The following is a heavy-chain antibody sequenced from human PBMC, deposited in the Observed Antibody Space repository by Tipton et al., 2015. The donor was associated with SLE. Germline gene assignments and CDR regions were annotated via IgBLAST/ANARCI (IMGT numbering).Heavy chain of an antibody. Sequence: TLSLTCTVSGGSISSGSYYWSWIRQPAGKGLEWIGRIYTSGSTNYNPSLKGRVTISVDTSKNQFSLKLSSVTAADTAVYYCAREILGITMVRGVRGAFDIWGQGTMVTVSS. J-gene: IGHJ3*02. CDR2: IYTSGST. CDR3: AREILGITMVRGVRGAFDI. D-gene: IGHD3-10*01. CDR1: GGSISSGSYY. V-gene: IGHV4-61*02.